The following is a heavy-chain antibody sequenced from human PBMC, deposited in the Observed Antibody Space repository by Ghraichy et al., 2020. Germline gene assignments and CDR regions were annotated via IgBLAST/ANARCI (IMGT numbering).Heavy chain of an antibody. V-gene: IGHV3-7*03. CDR3: TRLYGGGWYGVDY. CDR2: IKTDGNEK. D-gene: IGHD6-19*01. J-gene: IGHJ4*02. CDR1: GFTFSNYW. Sequence: GGSLRLSCAASGFTFSNYWMSWVRQAPGKGLEWVANIKTDGNEKYYVDSVKGRFTISRDNAKSSLYLQMSRLRVEDTAVYYCTRLYGGGWYGVDYWGQGTLVTVSS.